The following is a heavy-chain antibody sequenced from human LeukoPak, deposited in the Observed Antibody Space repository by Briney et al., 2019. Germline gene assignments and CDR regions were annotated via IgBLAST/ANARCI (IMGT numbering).Heavy chain of an antibody. J-gene: IGHJ4*02. CDR3: AREEGSYDILTGYPDY. V-gene: IGHV1-2*02. CDR1: GYTFTGYY. Sequence: ASVKVSCKASGYTFTGYYMHWVRQAPGQGLEWMGWINPNSGGTNYAQKFQGRVTMTRDTSISTAYMELSRLRSDDTAVYYCAREEGSYDILTGYPDYWGQGTLVTVSS. D-gene: IGHD3-9*01. CDR2: INPNSGGT.